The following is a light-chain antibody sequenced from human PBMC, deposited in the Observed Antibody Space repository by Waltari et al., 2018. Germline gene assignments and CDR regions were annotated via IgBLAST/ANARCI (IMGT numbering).Light chain of an antibody. CDR3: QQRSNWPL. Sequence: EIVLTQSPATLSLSPGERATLSCRASQSVSSYLAWYQHKPGQAPRLLIYDASNRATGIPARFSGSGSGTDFTLTIRSLEPEDFAVYYCQQRSNWPLFGGGTKVEIK. J-gene: IGKJ4*01. V-gene: IGKV3-11*01. CDR1: QSVSSY. CDR2: DAS.